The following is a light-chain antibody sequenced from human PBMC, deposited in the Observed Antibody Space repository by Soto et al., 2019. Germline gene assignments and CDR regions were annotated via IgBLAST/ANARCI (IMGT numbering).Light chain of an antibody. CDR3: QQYNNFSGWT. CDR2: GAS. J-gene: IGKJ1*01. Sequence: EIVMTQSPATLSVSPGERATLSCRASQSVSSNLAWYQQKPGQAPRLLIYGASTRATGIPARFSGSGSGTEFTLTISSLQSEVVAVYYCQQYNNFSGWTFGQGT. V-gene: IGKV3-15*01. CDR1: QSVSSN.